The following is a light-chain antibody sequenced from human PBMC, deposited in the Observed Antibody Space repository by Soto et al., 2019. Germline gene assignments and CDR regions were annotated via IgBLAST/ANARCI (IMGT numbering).Light chain of an antibody. V-gene: IGKV1-9*01. J-gene: IGKJ1*01. CDR3: QQLNSYPWT. CDR1: QGISSY. Sequence: IHMTHSPSSLSASVGDRVTITCRASQGISSYLAWYQQKPGKAPKLLIYAASTLQSGVPSRFSGSGSGTDFTLTISSLQPEDFATYSCQQLNSYPWTFGQGTKVDIK. CDR2: AAS.